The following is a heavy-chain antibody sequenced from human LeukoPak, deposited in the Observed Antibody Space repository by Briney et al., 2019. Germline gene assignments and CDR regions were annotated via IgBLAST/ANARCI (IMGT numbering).Heavy chain of an antibody. D-gene: IGHD1-26*01. Sequence: GGSLRLSCAASGFTFSSYNMNWARQAPGKGLEWVSSISSNTSYRYYADSVKGRFTISRDNAKNSLYLQMNSLRAEDTAVYYCARGGAAGRYWYFDLWGRGTLVTVSS. V-gene: IGHV3-21*01. CDR2: ISSNTSYR. CDR3: ARGGAAGRYWYFDL. CDR1: GFTFSSYN. J-gene: IGHJ2*01.